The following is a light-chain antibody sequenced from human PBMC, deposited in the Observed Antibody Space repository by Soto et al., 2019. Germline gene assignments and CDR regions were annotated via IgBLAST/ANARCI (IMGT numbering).Light chain of an antibody. V-gene: IGLV2-11*01. CDR1: SSDVGYYNY. CDR2: DVS. Sequence: QSALTQPRSVSGSPGQSVTISCTGISSDVGYYNYVSWYQQHPGKAPKLIIYDVSKRPSGVPDRFSGSKSGNTASLTISGLQAEDEADYFCCSYAGSYVFGTGTKVTVL. CDR3: CSYAGSYV. J-gene: IGLJ1*01.